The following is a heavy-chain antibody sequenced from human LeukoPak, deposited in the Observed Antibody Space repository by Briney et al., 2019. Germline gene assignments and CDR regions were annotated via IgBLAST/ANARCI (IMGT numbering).Heavy chain of an antibody. D-gene: IGHD1-26*01. J-gene: IGHJ5*02. Sequence: GGSLRLSCAASGFTFSSYGMHWVRQAPGKGLEWVAFIRYDGSNKYYADSVKGRFTISRDNSKNTLYLQMNSLRPEDMALYYCAKGNSGSYSQDWFDPWGQGTLVTVSS. V-gene: IGHV3-30*02. CDR1: GFTFSSYG. CDR2: IRYDGSNK. CDR3: AKGNSGSYSQDWFDP.